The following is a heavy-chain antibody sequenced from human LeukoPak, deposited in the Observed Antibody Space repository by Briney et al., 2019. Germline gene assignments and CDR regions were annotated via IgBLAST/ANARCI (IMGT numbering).Heavy chain of an antibody. D-gene: IGHD5-18*01. CDR3: ARGGKVDTAMAYMDV. V-gene: IGHV1-69*13. J-gene: IGHJ6*03. Sequence: GASVKVSCKASGGTFSSYAISWVRQAPGQGLEWMGGIIPIFGTANYAQKFQGRVTITADESTSTAYMELSSLRSEDTAVYYCARGGKVDTAMAYMDVWGKGTTVTISS. CDR1: GGTFSSYA. CDR2: IIPIFGTA.